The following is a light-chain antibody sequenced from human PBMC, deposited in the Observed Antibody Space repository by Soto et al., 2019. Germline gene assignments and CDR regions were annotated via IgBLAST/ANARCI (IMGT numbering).Light chain of an antibody. Sequence: QSVLTQPPSASGTPGQRVTISCSGSSSNIGSNYVYWYRQLPGTAPKLLIYRNNQRPSGVPDRFSGSKSGTSASLAISGLRSEDEADYYCAAWDDSLSAYVFGTGTKLTVL. CDR3: AAWDDSLSAYV. V-gene: IGLV1-47*01. CDR2: RNN. CDR1: SSNIGSNY. J-gene: IGLJ1*01.